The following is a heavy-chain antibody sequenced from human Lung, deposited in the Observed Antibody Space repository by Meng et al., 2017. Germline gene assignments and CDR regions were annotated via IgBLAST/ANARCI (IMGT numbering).Heavy chain of an antibody. D-gene: IGHD3-9*01. V-gene: IGHV3-15*01. CDR3: TWDDKAVSDY. CDR2: IKSNTDGGTT. J-gene: IGHJ4*02. Sequence: LVVSGGDLVKPGGSLRLSCAASGFYFSNAWMSWVRQAPGKGLEWVGRIKSNTDGGTTEYAAPVTGRFTISRDDSKSTLNLHLSGLRTDDTGVYYCTWDDKAVSDYWGQGTLVTVSS. CDR1: GFYFSNAW.